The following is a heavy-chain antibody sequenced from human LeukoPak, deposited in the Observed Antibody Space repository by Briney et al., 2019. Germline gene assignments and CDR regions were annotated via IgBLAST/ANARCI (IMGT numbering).Heavy chain of an antibody. V-gene: IGHV4-39*07. J-gene: IGHJ4*02. CDR2: IYYGGST. CDR3: ASEYCSGGSCSIGY. CDR1: GVSISSSNYQ. Sequence: SETLFLTCSVSGVSISSSNYQWGWIRQPPGKGLEWIGSIYYGGSTYYNPSLKSRVTISVDTSRNQFSLKLSSVTAADTAVYYCASEYCSGGSCSIGYWGQGTLVTVSS. D-gene: IGHD2-15*01.